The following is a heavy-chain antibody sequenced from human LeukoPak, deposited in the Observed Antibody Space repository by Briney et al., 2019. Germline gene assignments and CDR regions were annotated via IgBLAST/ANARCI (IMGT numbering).Heavy chain of an antibody. D-gene: IGHD6-13*01. CDR1: GDSVSSDSAA. CDR2: TYYRSKWYN. V-gene: IGHV6-1*01. CDR3: ARGEEGSSWGGMDV. Sequence: SQTLSLTCAISGDSVSSDSAAWNWIRQSPSRGPEWLGRTYYRSKWYNDYAVSVKSRITINPDTSKNQSSLQLNSVTPEDTAVYYCARGEEGSSWGGMDVWGQGTTVTVSS. J-gene: IGHJ6*02.